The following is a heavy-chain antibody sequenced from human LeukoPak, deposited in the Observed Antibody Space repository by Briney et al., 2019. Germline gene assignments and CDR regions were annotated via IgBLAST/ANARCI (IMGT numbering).Heavy chain of an antibody. Sequence: GASVKVSCKASGYTFSSFGISWVRQAPGQGLEWMAWISAYNGDTYCAQNFQGRVSMTTDTSTSTAYMELRSLRSDDTAVYYCTRDLGQWLLQGIFFDYWGQGTLVTVSS. D-gene: IGHD5-12*01. J-gene: IGHJ4*02. CDR2: ISAYNGDT. V-gene: IGHV1-18*01. CDR3: TRDLGQWLLQGIFFDY. CDR1: GYTFSSFG.